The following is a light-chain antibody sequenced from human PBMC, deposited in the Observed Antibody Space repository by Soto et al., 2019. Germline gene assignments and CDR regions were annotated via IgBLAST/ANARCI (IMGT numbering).Light chain of an antibody. CDR1: SSDVGGYNY. Sequence: QSALTQPASVSGSPGQSITISCTGTSSDVGGYNYVSWYQQHPGKAPKLMIFEVSNRPSGVSHRFSGSKSGNTASLTISGLQAEDEAGYYCTSYTTSNTLVVFGGGTKVTVL. V-gene: IGLV2-14*01. J-gene: IGLJ2*01. CDR2: EVS. CDR3: TSYTTSNTLVV.